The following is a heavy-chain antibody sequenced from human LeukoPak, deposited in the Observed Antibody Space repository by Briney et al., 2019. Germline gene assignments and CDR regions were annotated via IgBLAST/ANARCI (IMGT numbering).Heavy chain of an antibody. Sequence: SETLSLTCTVSGYSISSGYYWGWIRQPPGKGLEWIGSIYHSGSTYYNPSLRSRVTISVDTSKNQFSLKLSSVTAADTAVYYCARDRRGGVYSSSIRGDYWGQGTLVTVSS. CDR2: IYHSGST. J-gene: IGHJ4*02. D-gene: IGHD6-13*01. CDR3: ARDRRGGVYSSSIRGDY. V-gene: IGHV4-38-2*02. CDR1: GYSISSGYY.